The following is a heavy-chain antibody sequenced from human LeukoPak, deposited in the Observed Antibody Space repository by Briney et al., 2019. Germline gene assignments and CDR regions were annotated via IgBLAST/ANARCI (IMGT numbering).Heavy chain of an antibody. D-gene: IGHD6-13*01. CDR1: GFTFSDYY. J-gene: IGHJ6*02. CDR2: ISSSSRYT. CDR3: ARAGAGTRGSMDV. Sequence: GGSLRLSCAASGFTFSDYYMSWIRQAPGKGLEWVSYISSSSRYTNYADSVKGRFTISRDNAKNSLYMQMNSLRAEDTAVYYCARAGAGTRGSMDVWGQGTTVTVSS. V-gene: IGHV3-11*06.